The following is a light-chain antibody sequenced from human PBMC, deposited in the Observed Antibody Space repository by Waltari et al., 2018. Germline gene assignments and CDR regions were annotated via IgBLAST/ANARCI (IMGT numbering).Light chain of an antibody. V-gene: IGKV1-9*01. CDR1: QGISSY. CDR3: QQLNSYPLT. Sequence: IQLPQLPSSLFASVENRYTITCRASQGISSYLAWYQQKPGKAPKLLIYAAATLQSGVPSRFSGSGSGTDFTLTISSLQPEDFATYYCQQLNSYPLTFGPGTKVDIK. CDR2: AAA. J-gene: IGKJ3*01.